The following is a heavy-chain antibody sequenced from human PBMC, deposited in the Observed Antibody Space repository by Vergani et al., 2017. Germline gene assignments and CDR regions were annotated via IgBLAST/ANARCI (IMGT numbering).Heavy chain of an antibody. J-gene: IGHJ4*02. V-gene: IGHV4-31*03. Sequence: QVQLQESGPGLVKPSETLSLTCTVSGGSISSGGYYWSWIRQHPGKGLEWIGYIYYSGSTYYNPSLKSRVTISVDTAKNQFSLKLSSVTAADTAVYYCARSGTTWAEGHFDYWGQGTLVTVSS. CDR2: IYYSGST. D-gene: IGHD1-26*01. CDR3: ARSGTTWAEGHFDY. CDR1: GGSISSGGYY.